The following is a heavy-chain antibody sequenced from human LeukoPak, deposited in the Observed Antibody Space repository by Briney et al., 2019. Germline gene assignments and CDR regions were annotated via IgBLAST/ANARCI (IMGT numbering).Heavy chain of an antibody. CDR3: ARVEYYDSSGYPTFDY. CDR2: INPNSGGT. Sequence: PLASVKVSCKASGYTFTGYYMHWVRQAPGQGLEWMGRINPNSGGTNYAQKFQGGVTMTRDTSISTAYMELSRLRSDDTAVYYCARVEYYDSSGYPTFDYWGQGTLVTVSS. D-gene: IGHD3-22*01. V-gene: IGHV1-2*06. CDR1: GYTFTGYY. J-gene: IGHJ4*02.